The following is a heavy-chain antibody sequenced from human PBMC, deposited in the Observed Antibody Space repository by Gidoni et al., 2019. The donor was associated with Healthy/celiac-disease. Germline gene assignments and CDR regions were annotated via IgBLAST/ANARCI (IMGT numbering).Heavy chain of an antibody. D-gene: IGHD1-26*01. CDR2: ISYDGSNK. V-gene: IGHV3-30-3*01. Sequence: QVQLVESGGGVVQPGRSLRLSCAASGFNFRSYSTHWVRQAPGKGLEWVAVISYDGSNKYYADSVKGRFTISRDNAKNTLYLQMNSLRAEDTAVYYCARDPLPNRGGSYYRLGWFDPWGQGTLVTVSS. CDR1: GFNFRSYS. J-gene: IGHJ5*02. CDR3: ARDPLPNRGGSYYRLGWFDP.